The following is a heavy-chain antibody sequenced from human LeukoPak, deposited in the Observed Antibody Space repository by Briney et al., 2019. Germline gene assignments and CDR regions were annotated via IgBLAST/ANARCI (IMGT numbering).Heavy chain of an antibody. CDR2: IYYSGST. CDR1: GGSISSYY. J-gene: IGHJ6*03. Sequence: SETLSLTFTVSGGSISSYYWSWIRQPPGKGLEWIGYIYYSGSTNYNPSLKSRVTISVDTSKNQFSLKLSSVTAADTAVYYCARDSSGYYDFWSGYYRQYYYYYYMDVWGKGTTVTVSS. CDR3: ARDSSGYYDFWSGYYRQYYYYYYMDV. D-gene: IGHD3-3*01. V-gene: IGHV4-59*01.